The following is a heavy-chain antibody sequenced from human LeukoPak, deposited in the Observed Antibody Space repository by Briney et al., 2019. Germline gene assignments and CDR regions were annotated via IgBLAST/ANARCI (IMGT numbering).Heavy chain of an antibody. CDR2: IYYSGST. CDR3: ARRELGNAFDI. Sequence: SQTLSLTCTVSGGSINSGDYYWSWIRQPPGKGLEWIGYIYYSGSTYYNPSLKSRVTISVDTSKNQFSLKLSSVTAADTAVYYCARRELGNAFDIWGQGTMVTVPS. D-gene: IGHD7-27*01. V-gene: IGHV4-30-4*01. J-gene: IGHJ3*02. CDR1: GGSINSGDYY.